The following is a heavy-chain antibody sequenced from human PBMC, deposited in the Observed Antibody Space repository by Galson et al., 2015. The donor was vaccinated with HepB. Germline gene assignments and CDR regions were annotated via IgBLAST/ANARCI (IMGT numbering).Heavy chain of an antibody. J-gene: IGHJ6*03. V-gene: IGHV3-7*01. CDR3: ARGRGVMSYYYYMDV. Sequence: SLRLSCAASGFTFSSYWMSWVRQAPGKGLEWVANIKQDGSEKYYVDSVKGRFTISRDNAKNSLYLQMNSLRAEDTAVYYCARGRGVMSYYYYMDVWGKGTTVTVSS. D-gene: IGHD3-10*01. CDR1: GFTFSSYW. CDR2: IKQDGSEK.